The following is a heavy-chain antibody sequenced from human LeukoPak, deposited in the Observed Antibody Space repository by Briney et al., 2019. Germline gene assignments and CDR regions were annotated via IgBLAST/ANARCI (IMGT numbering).Heavy chain of an antibody. Sequence: PGRSLRLSCAASGFTFSSFGMHWVRQAPGKGLEWVAVISYEGSKKYYADSVKGRFTISRDNSKNTLYLQMNSQRDEDTAVYDFSRASYYYGSGSYTEGLPYYYMDVWGKGTTVTISS. V-gene: IGHV3-30*03. CDR2: ISYEGSKK. J-gene: IGHJ6*03. D-gene: IGHD3-10*01. CDR3: SRASYYYGSGSYTEGLPYYYMDV. CDR1: GFTFSSFG.